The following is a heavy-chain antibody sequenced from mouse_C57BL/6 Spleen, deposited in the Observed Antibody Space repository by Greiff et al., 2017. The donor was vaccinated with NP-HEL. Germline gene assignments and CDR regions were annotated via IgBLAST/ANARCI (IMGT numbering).Heavy chain of an antibody. CDR1: GYTFTSYW. CDR2: IDPSDSET. V-gene: IGHV1-52*01. Sequence: QVQLQQPGAELVRPGSSVKLSCKASGYTFTSYWMHWVKQRPIQGLEWIGNIDPSDSETHYNQKFKDKATLTVDKSSSTAYMQLSSLTSEDSAVYYCARSGYRGNLYAMDYWGQGTSVTVSS. J-gene: IGHJ4*01. CDR3: ARSGYRGNLYAMDY. D-gene: IGHD2-12*01.